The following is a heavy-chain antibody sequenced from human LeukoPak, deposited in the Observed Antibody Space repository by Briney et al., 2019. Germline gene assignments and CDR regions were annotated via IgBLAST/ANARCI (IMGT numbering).Heavy chain of an antibody. J-gene: IGHJ4*02. CDR2: INWSGGST. Sequence: PGGSLRLSCTASGFAFDEHGMSWVRHVPGKRLEWVSGINWSGGSTGYADPLRGRFTISRDNAKNSLYLQMDSLRAEDTALYYCARAPITSPFYFDYWGQGTLVTVSS. CDR3: ARAPITSPFYFDY. CDR1: GFAFDEHG. V-gene: IGHV3-20*04. D-gene: IGHD2-2*01.